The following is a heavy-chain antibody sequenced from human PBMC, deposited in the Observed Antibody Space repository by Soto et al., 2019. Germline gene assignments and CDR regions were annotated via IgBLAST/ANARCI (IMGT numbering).Heavy chain of an antibody. CDR1: GFAFTTYG. Sequence: QVQLVESGGGVVQAGRSLRLSCTASGFAFTTYGMHWVRQAPGKGLEWVAVLSNDGSNRYYPESVKGRFTVSRDNSKNTLYLQMDGLRAEDTAVYYCAKARTSSGYYSAFDYWGQGILVTVAS. D-gene: IGHD3-3*01. CDR2: LSNDGSNR. V-gene: IGHV3-30*18. J-gene: IGHJ4*02. CDR3: AKARTSSGYYSAFDY.